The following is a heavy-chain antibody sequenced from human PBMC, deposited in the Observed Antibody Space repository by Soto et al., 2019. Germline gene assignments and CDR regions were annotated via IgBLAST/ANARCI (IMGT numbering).Heavy chain of an antibody. CDR1: GFTFSSFA. V-gene: IGHV3-23*01. Sequence: EVQLLESGGGLEQPGGSLRLSCAVSGFTFSSFAMTWVRQAPGKGLEWVSGISGDGISTYYTDSVKGRFTISRDNSKNTVYLQMNSLRVEDTDVYFSAREVWRAVTTHAGDHYSYAGMDVWGQGTTVTVSS. J-gene: IGHJ6*02. CDR3: AREVWRAVTTHAGDHYSYAGMDV. CDR2: ISGDGIST. D-gene: IGHD4-17*01.